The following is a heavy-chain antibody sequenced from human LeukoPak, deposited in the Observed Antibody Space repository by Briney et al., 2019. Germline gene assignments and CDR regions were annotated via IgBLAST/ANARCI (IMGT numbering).Heavy chain of an antibody. CDR3: AKQLGYCSDGSCYFPY. CDR2: ISNNGGYT. Sequence: GGSLRLSCAASGFTFSRSAMSWVRQAPGKGLEWVSAISNNGGYTYYADSVQGRFTISRDNSKSTLCLQMNSLRAEDTAVYYCAKQLGYCSDGSCYFPYWGQGTLVTVSS. D-gene: IGHD2-15*01. CDR1: GFTFSRSA. J-gene: IGHJ4*02. V-gene: IGHV3-23*01.